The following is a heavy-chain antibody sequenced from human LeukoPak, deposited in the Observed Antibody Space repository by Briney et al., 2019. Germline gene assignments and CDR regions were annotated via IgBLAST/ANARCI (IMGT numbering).Heavy chain of an antibody. D-gene: IGHD3-22*01. CDR3: ARVPWYYDSSGSVDY. CDR2: IDPKSGGT. Sequence: ASVKVSCKASTYTFTDYYVHWVRQAPGQGLEWMAWIDPKSGGTKYAQKFQGRVTMTRDTSTSTAYMELSSLTSDDTAVYYCARVPWYYDSSGSVDYWGQGTLVTVSS. V-gene: IGHV1-2*02. CDR1: TYTFTDYY. J-gene: IGHJ4*02.